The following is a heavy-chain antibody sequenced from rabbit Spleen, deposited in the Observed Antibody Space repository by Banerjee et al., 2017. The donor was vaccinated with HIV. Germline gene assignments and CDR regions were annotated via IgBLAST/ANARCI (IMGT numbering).Heavy chain of an antibody. D-gene: IGHD2-1*01. J-gene: IGHJ4*01. CDR3: ARGSATMTMVITGFYLGL. Sequence: QEQLVESGGGLVQPEGSLTLTCKASGFSFSDRDVMCWVRQAPGKGLEWVAGAVAGSTDSTYYESWAKGRFTISKSSSTTVNMQMTSLTAADTATYFCARGSATMTMVITGFYLGLWGQGTLVTVS. CDR1: GFSFSDRDV. V-gene: IGHV1S45*01. CDR2: AVAGSTDST.